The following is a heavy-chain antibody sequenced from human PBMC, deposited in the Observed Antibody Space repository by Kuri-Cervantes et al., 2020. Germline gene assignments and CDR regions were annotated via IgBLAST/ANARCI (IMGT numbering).Heavy chain of an antibody. V-gene: IGHV3-48*01. CDR2: ISSSSSTI. J-gene: IGHJ6*02. CDR3: AKDRTMLRDMDV. D-gene: IGHD3-10*01. CDR1: GSTFSSYS. Sequence: GGSLGLSCAASGSTFSSYSMNWVRQAPGKGLEWVSCISSSSSTIYYADSVKGRFTISRDNSKNTLYLQMNSLRAEDTAVYYCAKDRTMLRDMDVWGQGTTVTVSS.